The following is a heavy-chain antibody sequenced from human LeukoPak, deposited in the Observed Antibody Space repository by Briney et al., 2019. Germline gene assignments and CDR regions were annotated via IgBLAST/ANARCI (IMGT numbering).Heavy chain of an antibody. Sequence: ASVKVSCKASGYTLTSYYMHWVRQAPGQGLEWMGIINPSGGSTSYAQKFQGRVTMTRNTSITTAYMELTSLRSEDTAMYYCARGQSQFDYWGQGTLVTVSS. CDR2: INPSGGST. CDR1: GYTLTSYY. CDR3: ARGQSQFDY. J-gene: IGHJ4*02. V-gene: IGHV1-46*01.